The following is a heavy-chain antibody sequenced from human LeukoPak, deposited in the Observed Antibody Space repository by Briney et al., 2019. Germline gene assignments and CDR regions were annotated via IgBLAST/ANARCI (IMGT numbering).Heavy chain of an antibody. Sequence: QSGGSLRLSCAASGFTFSTYSMSWVRQAPGKGLEWVSAIRSGGENTYYADSVRGRFTISRDNSRGTLSLQMNSLRAEDTAVYFGAILSWDGRGSFYWGQGTLVTVSS. V-gene: IGHV3-23*01. CDR1: GFTFSTYS. J-gene: IGHJ4*02. CDR2: IRSGGENT. D-gene: IGHD2/OR15-2a*01. CDR3: AILSWDGRGSFY.